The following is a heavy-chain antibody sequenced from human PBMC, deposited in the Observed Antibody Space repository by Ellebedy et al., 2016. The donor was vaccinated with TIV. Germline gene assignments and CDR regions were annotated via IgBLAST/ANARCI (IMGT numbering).Heavy chain of an antibody. V-gene: IGHV1-46*01. CDR3: ARSRVVAAID. J-gene: IGHJ4*02. Sequence: ASVKVSCXASGGTFSSYAISWVRQAPGQGLEWMGIINPSGGSTSYAQKFQGRVTMTRDTSTSTVYMELSSLRSEDTAVYYCARSRVVAAIDWGQGTLVTVSS. D-gene: IGHD2-15*01. CDR1: GGTFSSYA. CDR2: INPSGGST.